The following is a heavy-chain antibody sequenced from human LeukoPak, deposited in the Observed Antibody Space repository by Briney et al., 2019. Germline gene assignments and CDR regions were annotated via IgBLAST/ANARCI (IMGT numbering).Heavy chain of an antibody. CDR3: ANDSG. J-gene: IGHJ4*02. V-gene: IGHV3-23*01. CDR2: TIASGGST. CDR1: GFTFSSYA. Sequence: GGSLRLSCAVSGFTFSSYAMTWVRQAPGKGLEWVSSTIASGGSTYYADSVKGRFTISRDNSKNTLYLQMNSLRAEDTAVYYCANDSGWGQGTLVTVSS. D-gene: IGHD6-19*01.